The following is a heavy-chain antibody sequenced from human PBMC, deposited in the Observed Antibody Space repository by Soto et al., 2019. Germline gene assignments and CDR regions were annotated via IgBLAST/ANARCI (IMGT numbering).Heavy chain of an antibody. Sequence: SETLSLTCAVYGGSFSGYYWSWIRQPPGKGLEWIGEINHSGSTNYNPSLKSRVTVSVDTSKNQFSLKLSSVTAADTAVYYCARGRFYYDFWSGYPPLFDYWGQGTLVTVSS. CDR1: GGSFSGYY. V-gene: IGHV4-34*01. CDR2: INHSGST. CDR3: ARGRFYYDFWSGYPPLFDY. D-gene: IGHD3-3*01. J-gene: IGHJ4*02.